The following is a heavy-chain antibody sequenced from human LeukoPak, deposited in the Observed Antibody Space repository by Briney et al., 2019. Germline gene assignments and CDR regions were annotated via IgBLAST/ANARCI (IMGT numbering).Heavy chain of an antibody. CDR3: ARGSGSGSYSPLWYYYGTDV. D-gene: IGHD3-10*01. CDR1: GYTFTGYY. CDR2: INPNSGGT. V-gene: IGHV1-2*04. Sequence: GASVKVSCKASGYTFTGYYMHWVRQAPGQGLEWMGWINPNSGGTNYAQKFQGWVTMTRDTSISTAYMELSRLRSDDTAVYYCARGSGSGSYSPLWYYYGTDVWGQGTTVTVSS. J-gene: IGHJ6*02.